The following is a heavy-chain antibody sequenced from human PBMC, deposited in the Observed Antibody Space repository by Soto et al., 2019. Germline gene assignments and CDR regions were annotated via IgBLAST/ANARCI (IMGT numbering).Heavy chain of an antibody. J-gene: IGHJ6*02. Sequence: SVKVSGKASGGTFSSYAISWVRQAPGQGLEWMGGIIPIFGTANYAQKFQGRVTITADESTSTAYMELSSLRSEDTAVYYCAREVITMVRGVIRYYYGMDVWGQGTTVTVSS. CDR1: GGTFSSYA. CDR2: IIPIFGTA. V-gene: IGHV1-69*13. D-gene: IGHD3-10*01. CDR3: AREVITMVRGVIRYYYGMDV.